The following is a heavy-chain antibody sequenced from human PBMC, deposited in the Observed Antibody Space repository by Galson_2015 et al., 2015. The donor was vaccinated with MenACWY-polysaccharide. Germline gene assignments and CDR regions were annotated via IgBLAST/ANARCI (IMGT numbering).Heavy chain of an antibody. V-gene: IGHV3-30*02. CDR1: GFTFSSYG. CDR2: IRHDGSNK. D-gene: IGHD3-22*01. Sequence: SLRLSCAASGFTFSSYGMHWVRQAPGKGLEWVAFIRHDGSNKYYADSVKGRFTISRDNSKNTLYLQMNSLRAEDTAVYYCAKHRGNYFDSSGYYSNDYWGQGTLVTVSS. J-gene: IGHJ4*02. CDR3: AKHRGNYFDSSGYYSNDY.